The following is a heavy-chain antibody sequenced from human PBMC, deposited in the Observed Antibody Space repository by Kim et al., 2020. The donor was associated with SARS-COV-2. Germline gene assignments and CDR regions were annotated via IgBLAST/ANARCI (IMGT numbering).Heavy chain of an antibody. D-gene: IGHD6-13*01. CDR3: AILSSSWSIDY. CDR2: ISYDGSNK. V-gene: IGHV3-30*03. CDR1: GFTFSSYG. J-gene: IGHJ4*02. Sequence: GGSLRLSCAASGFTFSSYGMHWVRQAPGKGLEWVAVISYDGSNKYYADSVKGRFTISRDNSKNTLYLQMNSLRAEDTAVYYCAILSSSWSIDYWGQGTLVTVSS.